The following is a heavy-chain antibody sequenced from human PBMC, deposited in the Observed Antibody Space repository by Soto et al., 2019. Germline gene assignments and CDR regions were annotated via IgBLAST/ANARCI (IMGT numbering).Heavy chain of an antibody. CDR1: GFNFGVFG. D-gene: IGHD6-19*01. Sequence: GGSLRLSCAASGFNFGVFGMHWVRQAPGKGLEWLSVLSYEGSEEYYADTVRGRFTISRDNSKNNLFLQMDSLRVDDTGVYYCALTRRSSLLEVAGPGFEYWGQGTLVTVSS. J-gene: IGHJ4*02. CDR3: ALTRRSSLLEVAGPGFEY. V-gene: IGHV3-30*03. CDR2: LSYEGSEE.